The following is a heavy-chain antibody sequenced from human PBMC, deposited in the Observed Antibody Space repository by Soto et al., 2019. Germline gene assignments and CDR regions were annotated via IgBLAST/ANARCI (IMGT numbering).Heavy chain of an antibody. J-gene: IGHJ6*02. D-gene: IGHD3-3*01. CDR1: GGSFSGYY. Sequence: SETLSLTCAVYGGSFSGYYWSWIRQPPGKGLEWIGEINHSGSTNYNPSLKSRVTISVDTSKNQFSLKLSSVTAADTAVYYCARRYYDFWSGLTAHYYYYGMDVWGQGTTVTVSS. CDR2: INHSGST. CDR3: ARRYYDFWSGLTAHYYYYGMDV. V-gene: IGHV4-34*01.